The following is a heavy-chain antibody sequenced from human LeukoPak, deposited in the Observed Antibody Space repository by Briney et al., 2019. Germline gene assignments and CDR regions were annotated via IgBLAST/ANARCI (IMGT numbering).Heavy chain of an antibody. CDR3: AREGASGSFDY. J-gene: IGHJ4*02. Sequence: EFQGRVTITRDTSASTAYMELSSLRSEDMAVYYCAREGASGSFDYWGQGTLVTVSS. V-gene: IGHV1-3*02. D-gene: IGHD1-26*01.